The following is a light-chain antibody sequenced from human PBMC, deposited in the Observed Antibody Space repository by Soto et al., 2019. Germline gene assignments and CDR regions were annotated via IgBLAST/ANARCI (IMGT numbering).Light chain of an antibody. CDR2: GAS. CDR3: QQSNRYPIT. CDR1: QSISTY. Sequence: DIQITHSSATLSFSPGERDTLSWWASQSISTYVAWHQQKPGKAPNLLIYGASSWAGGLPARFRGSGSGTDFTITISSLQPDDFADYYCQQSNRYPITFGQGTRVEIK. V-gene: IGKV1-5*01. J-gene: IGKJ5*01.